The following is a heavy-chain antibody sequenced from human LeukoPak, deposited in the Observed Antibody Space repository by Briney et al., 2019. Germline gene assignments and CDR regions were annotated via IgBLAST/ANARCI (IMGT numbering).Heavy chain of an antibody. D-gene: IGHD2-15*01. V-gene: IGHV1-69*04. CDR2: IIPILGIA. J-gene: IGHJ5*02. CDR3: ASGGSGNNWFDP. CDR1: GGTFSSYA. Sequence: SVKVSCKASGGTFSSYAISWVRQAPGQGLEWMERIIPILGIANYAQKFQGRVTITADKSTSTAYMELSSLRSEDTAVYYCASGGSGNNWFDPWGQGTLVTVSS.